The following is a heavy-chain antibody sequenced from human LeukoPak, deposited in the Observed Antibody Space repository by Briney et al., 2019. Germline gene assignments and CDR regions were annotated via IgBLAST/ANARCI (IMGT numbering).Heavy chain of an antibody. J-gene: IGHJ4*02. CDR1: GGSISSGSYY. CDR2: IYTSGST. V-gene: IGHV4-61*02. Sequence: SETLSLTCTVSGGSISSGSYYWSWIRQPAGKGLEWIGRIYTSGSTNYNPSLKSRVPISVDTSKNHFSLKLSSVTAADTAVYYCARCTYSNYVSFDYWGQGTLVTVSS. CDR3: ARCTYSNYVSFDY. D-gene: IGHD4-11*01.